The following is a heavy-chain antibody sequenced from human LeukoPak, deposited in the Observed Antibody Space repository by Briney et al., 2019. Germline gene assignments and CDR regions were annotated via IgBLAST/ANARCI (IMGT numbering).Heavy chain of an antibody. Sequence: GGSLRLSCAASGFTFSSYAMHWVRQAPGKGLEYVSAISSNGGSTYYANSVKGGFTISRDNSKNTLYLQMGSLRAEDMAVYYCARARGYSYWSSFDYWGQGTLVTVSS. CDR3: ARARGYSYWSSFDY. J-gene: IGHJ4*02. V-gene: IGHV3-64*01. CDR2: ISSNGGST. CDR1: GFTFSSYA. D-gene: IGHD5-18*01.